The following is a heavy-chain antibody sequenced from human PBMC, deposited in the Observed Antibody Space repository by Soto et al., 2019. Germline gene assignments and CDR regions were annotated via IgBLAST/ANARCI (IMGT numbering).Heavy chain of an antibody. J-gene: IGHJ6*02. CDR1: GFSFESYS. CDR2: VSFDSKNK. V-gene: IGHV3-33*03. Sequence: LVDSGGGVVQPGRSLTLSCGGSGFSFESYSMHWVRQAPGKGLEWVATVSFDSKNKYYIDSVEGRFTLSRDNAKNIVYLQMNSLRHDDTAVYYCAKETVQTTYSFYGMDVWGPGTTVTVSS. CDR3: AKETVQTTYSFYGMDV. D-gene: IGHD4-4*01.